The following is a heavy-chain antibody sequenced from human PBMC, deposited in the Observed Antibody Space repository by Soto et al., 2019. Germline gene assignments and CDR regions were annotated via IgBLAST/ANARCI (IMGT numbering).Heavy chain of an antibody. D-gene: IGHD3-16*01. V-gene: IGHV4-34*01. CDR3: ARPGGYYFDY. Sequence: PGGSLRLSCTASGFTFSGYYWSWIRQPPGKGLEWIGELYQGLSIIYNPSLESRVTISGDSSKNQFSLKLRSVTAADTDVYYCARPGGYYFDYWGQGTLVTVSS. CDR1: GFTFSGYY. J-gene: IGHJ4*02. CDR2: LYQGLSI.